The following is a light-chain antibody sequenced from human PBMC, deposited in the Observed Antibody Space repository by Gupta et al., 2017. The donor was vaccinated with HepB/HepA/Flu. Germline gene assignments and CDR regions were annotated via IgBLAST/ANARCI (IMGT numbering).Light chain of an antibody. V-gene: IGLV3-1*01. CDR2: KDS. CDR3: QAWDSSTVV. J-gene: IGLJ2*01. CDR1: KLGDKY. Sequence: SYELSQPPSVSVSPGQTASITCSGDKLGDKYAFWYQQKPGQSPMLVIYKDSMRPSGIPERFSGSNSGNTATLTISGTQAMDEADYYCQAWDSSTVVFGGGTELTVL.